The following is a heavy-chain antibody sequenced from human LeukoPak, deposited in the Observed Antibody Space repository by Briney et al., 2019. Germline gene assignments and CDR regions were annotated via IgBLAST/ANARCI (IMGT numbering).Heavy chain of an antibody. V-gene: IGHV1-8*01. J-gene: IGHJ4*02. D-gene: IGHD6-13*01. CDR2: MNPNSGNT. Sequence: ASVKVSCKASGYTFTSYDINWVRQATGQWLEWMGWMNPNSGNTGYAQKFQGRVTMTRNTSISTAYMELSSLRSEDTAVYYCAREKIAAAVTDYWGQGTLVTVSS. CDR3: AREKIAAAVTDY. CDR1: GYTFTSYD.